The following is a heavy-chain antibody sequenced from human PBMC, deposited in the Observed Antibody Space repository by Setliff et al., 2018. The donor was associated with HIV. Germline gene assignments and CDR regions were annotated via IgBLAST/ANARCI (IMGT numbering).Heavy chain of an antibody. V-gene: IGHV4-31*01. CDR3: ARGGAFCGRDSCYYLDY. D-gene: IGHD2-21*02. J-gene: IGHJ4*02. CDR1: GDSIDRSNFF. Sequence: SETLSLTCTVSGDSIDRSNFFWTWIRQHPGKGLEWIGYIYYSGSATYNPSLKSQASISVDTSINEFSLKLSSVTAADRAGYFCARGGAFCGRDSCYYLDYWGQGNPVTVSS. CDR2: IYYSGSA.